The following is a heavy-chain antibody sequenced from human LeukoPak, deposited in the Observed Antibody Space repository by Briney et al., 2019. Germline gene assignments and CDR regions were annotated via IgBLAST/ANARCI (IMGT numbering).Heavy chain of an antibody. J-gene: IGHJ1*01. Sequence: GGSMRLSCAASGFTFSSYGMSWVRQAPGKGLEWVSGISGSGGSTYYADSVKGRFTISRDNSKNTLYLQMNSLRAEDTAVYYCAKDVNYYDSSGYSIFQHWGQGTLVTVSS. CDR3: AKDVNYYDSSGYSIFQH. V-gene: IGHV3-23*01. CDR2: ISGSGGST. CDR1: GFTFSSYG. D-gene: IGHD3-22*01.